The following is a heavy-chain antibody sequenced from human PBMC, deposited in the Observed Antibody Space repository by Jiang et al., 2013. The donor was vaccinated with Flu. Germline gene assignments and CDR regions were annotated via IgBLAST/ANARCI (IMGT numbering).Heavy chain of an antibody. D-gene: IGHD3-9*01. CDR1: FSSYA. Sequence: FSSYAISWVRQAPGQGLEWMGGIIPIFGTANYAQKFQGRVTITADESTSTAYMELSSLRSEDTAVYYCRYDTPYYYYYMDVWGKGTTVTVSS. CDR3: RYDTPYYYYYMDV. CDR2: IIPIFGTA. V-gene: IGHV1-69*01. J-gene: IGHJ6*03.